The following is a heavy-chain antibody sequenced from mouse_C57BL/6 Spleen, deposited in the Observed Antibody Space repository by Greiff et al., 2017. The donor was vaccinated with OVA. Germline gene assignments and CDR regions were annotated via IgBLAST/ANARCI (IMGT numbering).Heavy chain of an antibody. CDR2: IYPGDGDT. Sequence: QVQLKESGPELVKPGASVKISCKASGYAFSSSWMNWVKQRPGKGLEWIGRIYPGDGDTNYNGKFKGKATLTADKSSSTAYMQLSSLTSEDSAVXFCARDYGNYGDYWGQGTTLTVSS. CDR3: ARDYGNYGDY. J-gene: IGHJ2*01. D-gene: IGHD2-1*01. CDR1: GYAFSSSW. V-gene: IGHV1-82*01.